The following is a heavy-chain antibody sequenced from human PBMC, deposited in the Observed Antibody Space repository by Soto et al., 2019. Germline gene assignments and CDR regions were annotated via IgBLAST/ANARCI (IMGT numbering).Heavy chain of an antibody. CDR2: IYYRGNT. CDR3: ASFGVASMNWFDP. V-gene: IGHV4-30-4*01. Sequence: QVQLQESGPGLAETLSLTCTVSGVSITSGDYYWNWIRQPPGKGLEWIGNIYYRGNTYYNPSLKIRVTISLDTSKNQFSLKLTSVTAADTAVYYCASFGVASMNWFDPWGQGTLVTVSS. CDR1: GVSITSGDYY. J-gene: IGHJ5*02. D-gene: IGHD3-3*01.